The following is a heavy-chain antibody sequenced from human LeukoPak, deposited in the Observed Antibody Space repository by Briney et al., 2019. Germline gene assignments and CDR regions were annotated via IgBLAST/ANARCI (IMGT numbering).Heavy chain of an antibody. CDR1: GGSISNYY. CDR3: ARVSSSWYQDWYFDL. J-gene: IGHJ2*01. CDR2: IYYSGST. Sequence: PSETLSLTCTVSGGSISNYYWGWIRQPPGKGLEWIGSIYYSGSTYYNPSLKSRVTMSVDTSKNQFSLKLSSVTAADTAVYYCARVSSSWYQDWYFDLWGRGTLVTVSS. V-gene: IGHV4-39*07. D-gene: IGHD6-13*01.